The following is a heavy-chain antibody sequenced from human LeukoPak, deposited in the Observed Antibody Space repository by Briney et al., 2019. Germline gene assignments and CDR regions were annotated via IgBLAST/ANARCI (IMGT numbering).Heavy chain of an antibody. V-gene: IGHV4-61*02. CDR3: ARGIWFDP. J-gene: IGHJ5*02. Sequence: PSETLSLTCTVSGGSISSGSSYWCWIRQPAGKGLEWIGRIYTSGSTNYNPSLKSRVTISVDTSKNQFSLKLSSVTVADTAVYYCARGIWFDPWGQGTLVTVSS. CDR2: IYTSGST. CDR1: GGSISSGSSY.